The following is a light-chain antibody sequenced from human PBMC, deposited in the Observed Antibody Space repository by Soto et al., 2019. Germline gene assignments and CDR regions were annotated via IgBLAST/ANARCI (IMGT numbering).Light chain of an antibody. CDR2: KVS. CDR1: QSLVHSDGNTY. J-gene: IGKJ2*01. V-gene: IGKV2-24*01. CDR3: MQATQYRPYT. Sequence: DIVLTQTPLSSPVTLGQPASISCRSSQSLVHSDGNTYLSWFHQRPGQPPRLLIDKVSNRFSGVPDRFRGSGAGTVFTLKISRVEAEDVGIYFCMQATQYRPYTFGQGTKLEIK.